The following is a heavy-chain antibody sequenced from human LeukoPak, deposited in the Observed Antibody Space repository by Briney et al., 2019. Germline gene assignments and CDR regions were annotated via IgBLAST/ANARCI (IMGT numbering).Heavy chain of an antibody. D-gene: IGHD6-19*01. CDR1: GGSISRYY. Sequence: PSETLSLTCSVSGGSISRYYWSWIRKPPGKGLEWIGYIYYSGSTYYNPSLKSRVTISVDTSKNQFSLKLSSVTAADTAVYYCARHSSGFDYWGQGTLVTVSS. CDR3: ARHSSGFDY. J-gene: IGHJ4*02. V-gene: IGHV4-59*04. CDR2: IYYSGST.